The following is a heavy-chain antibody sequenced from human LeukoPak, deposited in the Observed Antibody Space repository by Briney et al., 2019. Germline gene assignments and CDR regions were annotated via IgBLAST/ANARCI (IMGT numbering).Heavy chain of an antibody. CDR2: IYYSGST. CDR1: GGSISSSSYY. Sequence: SETLSLTCTVSGGSISSSSYYWGWIRQPPGKGLEWIGSIYYSGSTYYNPSIKSRVTISVDTSKNQFSLKLSSVTAADTAVYYCARQHYDFWSGPPTAPFDYWGQGTLVTVSS. CDR3: ARQHYDFWSGPPTAPFDY. D-gene: IGHD3-3*01. J-gene: IGHJ4*02. V-gene: IGHV4-39*01.